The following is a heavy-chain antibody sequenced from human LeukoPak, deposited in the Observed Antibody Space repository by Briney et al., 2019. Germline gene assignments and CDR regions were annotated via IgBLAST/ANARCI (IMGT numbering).Heavy chain of an antibody. Sequence: GGSLRLSCAASGFTFSSYGMHWVRQAPGKGLEWVAVISYDGSNKYYADSVKGRFTISRDNSKNTLYLQMNSLRAEDTAVYYCAKVDGITIFEVFDYWGQGTLVTVSS. CDR2: ISYDGSNK. D-gene: IGHD3-3*01. V-gene: IGHV3-30*18. CDR3: AKVDGITIFEVFDY. CDR1: GFTFSSYG. J-gene: IGHJ4*02.